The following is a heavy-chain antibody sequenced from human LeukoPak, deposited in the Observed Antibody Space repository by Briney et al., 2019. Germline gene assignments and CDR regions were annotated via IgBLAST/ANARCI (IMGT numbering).Heavy chain of an antibody. J-gene: IGHJ6*03. CDR2: IKQHGSEK. CDR3: ARANYDFWSGSPTYYYYYYMDV. V-gene: IGHV3-7*01. Sequence: GGSLRLSCAASGFTFSTYWMSWVRPAPGKGLEWVANIKQHGSEKYYMDSVKGRFTISRDNAKNSLYLQMNSLRAEDTAVYYCARANYDFWSGSPTYYYYYYMDVWGKGTTVTVSS. CDR1: GFTFSTYW. D-gene: IGHD3-3*01.